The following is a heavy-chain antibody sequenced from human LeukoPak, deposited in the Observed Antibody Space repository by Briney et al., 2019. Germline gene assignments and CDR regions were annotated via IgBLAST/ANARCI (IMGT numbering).Heavy chain of an antibody. CDR3: ARRGGRWLQLFDY. D-gene: IGHD5-24*01. V-gene: IGHV4-59*08. Sequence: SETLSLTCTVSGGSISSYYWSWIRQPPGKGLEWIGYIYYSGSTNYNPSLKSRVTISVDTSKNQFSLKLSSVTAADTAVYYCARRGGRWLQLFDYWGQGTLVTVSS. J-gene: IGHJ4*02. CDR2: IYYSGST. CDR1: GGSISSYY.